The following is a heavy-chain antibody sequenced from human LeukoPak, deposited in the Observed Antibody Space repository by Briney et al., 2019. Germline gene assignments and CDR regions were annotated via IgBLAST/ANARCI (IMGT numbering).Heavy chain of an antibody. CDR1: GYTFTSYY. CDR3: ARDTSSWPNYYYYYGMDV. V-gene: IGHV1-46*01. Sequence: GASVKVPCKASGYTFTSYYMHWVRQAPGQGLEWMGIINPSGGSTSYAQKFQGRVTMTRDTSTSTVYMELSSLRSEDTAVYYCARDTSSWPNYYYYYGMDVWGQGTTVTVSS. D-gene: IGHD6-13*01. J-gene: IGHJ6*02. CDR2: INPSGGST.